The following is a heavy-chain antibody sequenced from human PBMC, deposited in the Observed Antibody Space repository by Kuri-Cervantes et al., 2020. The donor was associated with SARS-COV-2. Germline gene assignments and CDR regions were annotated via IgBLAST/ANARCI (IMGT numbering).Heavy chain of an antibody. CDR2: ISSSSNTI. D-gene: IGHD5-18*01. V-gene: IGHV3-48*01. CDR1: GFTFSRDS. J-gene: IGHJ3*02. CDR3: ARGFSGYSYGDAFDI. Sequence: GESMMTSCAASGFTFSRDSMNWVRQAPGKGLEWVSYISSSSNTIYYADSVKGRSTISRENAKNSLYLQMNSLRAEDTAVYYCARGFSGYSYGDAFDIWGQGTMVTVSS.